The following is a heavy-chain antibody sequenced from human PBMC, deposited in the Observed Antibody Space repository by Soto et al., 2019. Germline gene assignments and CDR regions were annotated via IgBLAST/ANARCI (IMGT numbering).Heavy chain of an antibody. Sequence: PGGSLRLSCAASGFTFSTYGMHWVRQAPGKGLEWVAGISSDGSNKYYADSVKGRFTISRDNSKNTLYLQMNSLRIEDTAVYYCTKDRATHRNYWGQGTLVTVSS. D-gene: IGHD5-12*01. J-gene: IGHJ4*02. CDR3: TKDRATHRNY. V-gene: IGHV3-30*18. CDR2: ISSDGSNK. CDR1: GFTFSTYG.